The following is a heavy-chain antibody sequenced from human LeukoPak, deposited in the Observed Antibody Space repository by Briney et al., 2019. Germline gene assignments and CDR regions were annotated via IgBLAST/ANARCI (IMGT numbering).Heavy chain of an antibody. Sequence: SVKVSCKASGGTFSSYAISWVRQAPGQGLEWVGGIIPIFGTANYAQKFQGRVTITADESTSTAYMELSSLRSEDTAVYYCARLLAGYCSSTSCYNPYRDYCYYGMDVWGQGTTVTVSS. CDR2: IIPIFGTA. J-gene: IGHJ6*02. CDR1: GGTFSSYA. V-gene: IGHV1-69*13. CDR3: ARLLAGYCSSTSCYNPYRDYCYYGMDV. D-gene: IGHD2-2*02.